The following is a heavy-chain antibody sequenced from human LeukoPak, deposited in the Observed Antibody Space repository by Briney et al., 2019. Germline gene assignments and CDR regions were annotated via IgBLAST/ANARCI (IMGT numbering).Heavy chain of an antibody. CDR1: GYTFTSYD. Sequence: ASVKVSCKASGYTFTSYDINWVRQATGQGLEWMGWMNPNSGNTGYAQKFQGRVTMTRNTSISTAYMELSSLRSEDTAVYYCARASGFYDFWSGYYLDYWGQGTLVTVSS. V-gene: IGHV1-8*01. CDR3: ARASGFYDFWSGYYLDY. J-gene: IGHJ4*02. CDR2: MNPNSGNT. D-gene: IGHD3-3*01.